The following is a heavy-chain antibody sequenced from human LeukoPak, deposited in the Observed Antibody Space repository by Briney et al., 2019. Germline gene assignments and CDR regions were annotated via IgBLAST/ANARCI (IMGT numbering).Heavy chain of an antibody. CDR1: GFTFSSYG. J-gene: IGHJ4*02. V-gene: IGHV3-23*01. D-gene: IGHD3-16*02. Sequence: GGTLRLSSAASGFTFSSYGMSWVRQAPGKGLEWVSAISGSGGSTYYADSVKGRFTISRDNSKNTLYLQMNSLRAEDTAVYYCVRDRGISFYFDYWGQGTLVTVPS. CDR2: ISGSGGST. CDR3: VRDRGISFYFDY.